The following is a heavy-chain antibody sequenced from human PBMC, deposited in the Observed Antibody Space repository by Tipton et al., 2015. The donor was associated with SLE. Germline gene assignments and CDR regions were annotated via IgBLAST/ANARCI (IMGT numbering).Heavy chain of an antibody. Sequence: TLSLTCTVSGGSISSSSYYWGWIRQPPGKGLEWIGSIYYSGSTNYNPSLKSRVTISVDTSKNQFSLKLSSVAAADTAVYYCARAPYNAFDIWGQGTMVTVSS. CDR1: GGSISSSSYY. V-gene: IGHV4-39*07. J-gene: IGHJ3*02. D-gene: IGHD2-21*01. CDR3: ARAPYNAFDI. CDR2: IYYSGST.